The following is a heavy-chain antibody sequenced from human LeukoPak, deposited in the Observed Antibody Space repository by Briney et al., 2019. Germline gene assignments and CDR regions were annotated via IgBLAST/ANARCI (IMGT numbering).Heavy chain of an antibody. CDR1: LFVVSSYY. J-gene: IGHJ6*02. CDR2: FYGGEGT. D-gene: IGHD3-10*01. CDR3: ARGFYVSGSFRSPTYTLDV. Sequence: GGSLSLFCAASLFVVSSYYMRWVRRARGEGVGWVIVFYGGEGTHYADSVTGRFTISRDSSRNTLFLHMNNLRAEDTAMYYCARGFYVSGSFRSPTYTLDVWGQGTTVTVSS. V-gene: IGHV3-53*01.